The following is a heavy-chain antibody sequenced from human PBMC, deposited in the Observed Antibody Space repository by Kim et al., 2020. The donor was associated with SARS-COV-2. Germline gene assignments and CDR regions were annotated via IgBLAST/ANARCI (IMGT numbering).Heavy chain of an antibody. CDR3: AKDIGYYGSGSSIN. Sequence: ADSVKGRFTISRDNAKNSLYLQMNSLRAEDTALYYCAKDIGYYGSGSSINWGQGTLVTVSS. J-gene: IGHJ4*02. V-gene: IGHV3-9*01. D-gene: IGHD3-10*01.